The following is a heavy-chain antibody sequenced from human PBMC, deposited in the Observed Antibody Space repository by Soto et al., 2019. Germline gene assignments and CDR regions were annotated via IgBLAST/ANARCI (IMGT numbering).Heavy chain of an antibody. CDR2: ISSSSSYI. D-gene: IGHD4-17*01. CDR3: ARDDGERGYFDY. J-gene: IGHJ4*02. V-gene: IGHV3-21*01. CDR1: GFTFSSYS. Sequence: EVQLVESGGGLVKPGGSLRLSCAASGFTFSSYSMNWVRQAPGKVLVWVSSISSSSSYIYYADSVRGRFTISRDNAKNSLYLQMNSLRAEDTAVYYCARDDGERGYFDYWGQGTLITVSS.